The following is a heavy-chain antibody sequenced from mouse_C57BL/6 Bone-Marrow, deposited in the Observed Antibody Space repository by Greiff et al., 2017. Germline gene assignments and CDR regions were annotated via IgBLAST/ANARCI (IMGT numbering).Heavy chain of an antibody. CDR1: GFTFTDYY. J-gene: IGHJ4*01. V-gene: IGHV7-3*01. CDR3: ARFYYSNYDYAMDY. D-gene: IGHD2-5*01. CDR2: IRNKANGYTT. Sequence: DVQLVESGGGLVQPGGSLSLSCAASGFTFTDYYMSWVRQPPGKALEWLGFIRNKANGYTTEYSASVKGRFTISRDNSQSILYLQMNALRAEDSATYYCARFYYSNYDYAMDYWGQGTSVTVSS.